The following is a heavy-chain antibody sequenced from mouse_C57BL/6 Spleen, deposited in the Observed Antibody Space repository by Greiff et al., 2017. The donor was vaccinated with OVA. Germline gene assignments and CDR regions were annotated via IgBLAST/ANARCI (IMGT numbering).Heavy chain of an antibody. CDR1: GFTFTSYW. V-gene: IGHV1-72*01. CDR3: ARYAMDY. J-gene: IGHJ4*01. Sequence: QVQLKQPGAELVKPGASVKLSCTASGFTFTSYWMPWVKQRPGRGLEWIGRIDPNSDGTKYNETFKSKATLTVDKPSSTTYMQLSSLTSEDSAVYYCARYAMDYWGQGTSVTVSS. CDR2: IDPNSDGT.